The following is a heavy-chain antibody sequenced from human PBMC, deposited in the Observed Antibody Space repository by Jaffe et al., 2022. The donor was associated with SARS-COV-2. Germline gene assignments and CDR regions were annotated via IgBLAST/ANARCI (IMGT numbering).Heavy chain of an antibody. CDR1: GFSFGDYA. V-gene: IGHV3-49*04. CDR2: IRSKAYGETT. D-gene: IGHD2-2*01. Sequence: EVQLVESGGDLVQPGRSLRLSCTASGFSFGDYAMSWVRQAPGKGLEWVGLIRSKAYGETTEYAASVKGRFMISRDDSKSIVYLQMNSLKTEDTAVYHCTTGLYTSSPHYFDYWGQGTLVTVSS. J-gene: IGHJ4*02. CDR3: TTGLYTSSPHYFDY.